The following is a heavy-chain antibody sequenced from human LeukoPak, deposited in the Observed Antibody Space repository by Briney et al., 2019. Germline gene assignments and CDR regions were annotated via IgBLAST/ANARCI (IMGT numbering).Heavy chain of an antibody. CDR3: AKDIAHYYYDSSGYDY. Sequence: PGGSLRLSCAASGFTFDDYAMHWVRQAPGKGLEWVSGISWNIGSIGYADSVKGRFTLSRDNAKNSLYLQMNSLRAEDTALYYCAKDIAHYYYDSSGYDYWGQGTLVTVSS. D-gene: IGHD3-22*01. V-gene: IGHV3-9*01. CDR1: GFTFDDYA. CDR2: ISWNIGSI. J-gene: IGHJ4*02.